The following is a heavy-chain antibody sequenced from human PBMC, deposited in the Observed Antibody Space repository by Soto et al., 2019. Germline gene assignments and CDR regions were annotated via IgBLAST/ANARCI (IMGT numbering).Heavy chain of an antibody. Sequence: GSGPTLVNPTQTLTLTCTFSGFSLSTSGVGVGWIRQPPGKALEWLALIYWDDDKRYSPSLKSRLTITKATSKSQVVLTMTNMDPVDTATYYCAHSREIGYCSGGSCYFYWGQGTLVTVSS. CDR1: GFSLSTSGVG. V-gene: IGHV2-5*02. CDR3: AHSREIGYCSGGSCYFY. CDR2: IYWDDDK. J-gene: IGHJ4*02. D-gene: IGHD2-15*01.